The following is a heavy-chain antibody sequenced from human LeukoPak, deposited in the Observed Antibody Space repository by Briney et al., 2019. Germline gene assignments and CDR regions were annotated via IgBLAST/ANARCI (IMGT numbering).Heavy chain of an antibody. CDR2: IYPGDSDT. D-gene: IGHD1-26*01. CDR1: GYSFTNYW. V-gene: IGHV5-51*01. CDR3: ARERGIVGATTAYNWFDP. Sequence: GESLKISCKGSGYSFTNYWIGWVRQMPGKGLEWMGIIYPGDSDTRYSPSFQGQVTISADKSISTAYLQWSSLKASDTAMYYCARERGIVGATTAYNWFDPWGQGTLVTVSS. J-gene: IGHJ5*02.